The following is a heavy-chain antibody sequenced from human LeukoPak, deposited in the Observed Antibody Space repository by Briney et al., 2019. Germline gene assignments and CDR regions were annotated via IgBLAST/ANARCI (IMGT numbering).Heavy chain of an antibody. CDR2: ISGSGDNT. Sequence: PGGSLRLSCAASEFTFSNYAMSGVRQPPGKGLEWVSAISGSGDNTYYVDSVKGRFTISRDNSKNTVYLQMNSLRDEDTAVYYCAKVSGYSYGRLDYWGQGTLVTVSS. D-gene: IGHD5-18*01. J-gene: IGHJ4*02. CDR3: AKVSGYSYGRLDY. CDR1: EFTFSNYA. V-gene: IGHV3-23*01.